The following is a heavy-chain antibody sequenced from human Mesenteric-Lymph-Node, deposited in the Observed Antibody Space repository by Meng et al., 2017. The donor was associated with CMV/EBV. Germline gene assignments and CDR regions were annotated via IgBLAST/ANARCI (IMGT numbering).Heavy chain of an antibody. J-gene: IGHJ6*02. CDR2: IRYDGSNK. Sequence: GGSLRLSCAASGFTFSSYGMHWVRQAPGKGLEWVAFIRYDGSNKYYADSVKGRFTISRDNSKNTLYLQMNSLRAEDTAVYYCARDYSSSWYHHYYYYGMDVWGQGTTVTVSS. CDR3: ARDYSSSWYHHYYYYGMDV. D-gene: IGHD6-13*01. CDR1: GFTFSSYG. V-gene: IGHV3-30*02.